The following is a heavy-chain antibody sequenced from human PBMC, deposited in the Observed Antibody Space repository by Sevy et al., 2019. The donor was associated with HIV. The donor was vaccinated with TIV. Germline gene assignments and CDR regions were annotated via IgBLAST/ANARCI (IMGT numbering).Heavy chain of an antibody. CDR3: ARASSIAARPEPHNWFDP. CDR2: ISSSSSTI. CDR1: GFTFSSYS. J-gene: IGHJ5*02. D-gene: IGHD6-6*01. V-gene: IGHV3-48*02. Sequence: GESLKISCAASGFTFSSYSMNWVRQAPGKGLEWVSYISSSSSTIYCADSVKGRFTISRDNAKNSLYLQMNSLRDEDTAVYYCARASSIAARPEPHNWFDPWGQGTLVTVSS.